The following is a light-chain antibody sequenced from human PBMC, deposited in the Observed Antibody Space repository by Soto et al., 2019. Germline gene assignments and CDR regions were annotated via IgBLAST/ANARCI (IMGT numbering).Light chain of an antibody. CDR3: QQYKNWPPWT. V-gene: IGKV3-20*01. Sequence: EIVLTQSPGTLSLSPGERATLSCRASQSVSSSYLAWYQQKPGQAPRLLIYGASSRVTGIPDRFSGSGSGTEFTLTISSLQSEDSAVYYCQQYKNWPPWTFGQGTKVDIK. CDR1: QSVSSSY. J-gene: IGKJ1*01. CDR2: GAS.